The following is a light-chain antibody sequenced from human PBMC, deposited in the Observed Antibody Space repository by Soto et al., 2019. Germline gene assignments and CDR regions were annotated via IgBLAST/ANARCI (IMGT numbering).Light chain of an antibody. V-gene: IGLV2-14*01. Sequence: QSALTQPASVSGSPGQSITISCTGTSSDVGGDKYVSWYQQHPGKVPKLMIYEVSKRPSGVSNRFSGSKSGNTASLTISGLQAEDEADYYCSSYTSSSTRVFGTGTKLTVL. CDR3: SSYTSSSTRV. CDR2: EVS. CDR1: SSDVGGDKY. J-gene: IGLJ1*01.